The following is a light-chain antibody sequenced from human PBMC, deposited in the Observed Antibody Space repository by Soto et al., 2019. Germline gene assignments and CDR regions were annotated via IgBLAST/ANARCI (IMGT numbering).Light chain of an antibody. V-gene: IGLV1-47*01. CDR1: SSNIGSNY. J-gene: IGLJ7*01. CDR3: AAWDDSLSGAL. CDR2: RNN. Sequence: QSVLTQPPSASGTPGQRVTISCSGSSSNIGSNYVYWYRQLPGTAPKLLIYRNNQRPSGVPYRFSGSKSGTSASLAISGPXSXXXXDYYCAAWDDSLSGALFGGGTQLTV.